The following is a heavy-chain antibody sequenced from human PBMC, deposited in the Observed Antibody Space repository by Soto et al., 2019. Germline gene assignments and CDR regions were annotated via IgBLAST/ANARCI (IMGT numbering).Heavy chain of an antibody. D-gene: IGHD2-8*02. Sequence: ASVKVSCKASGYTFTGYYMHWVRQAPGQGLEWMGWINPNSGGTNYAQKFQGRVTMTRDTSISTAYMELSRLRSDDTAVYYCANLRVTGRYGMDVWGQGTTVTVPS. J-gene: IGHJ6*02. V-gene: IGHV1-2*02. CDR3: ANLRVTGRYGMDV. CDR1: GYTFTGYY. CDR2: INPNSGGT.